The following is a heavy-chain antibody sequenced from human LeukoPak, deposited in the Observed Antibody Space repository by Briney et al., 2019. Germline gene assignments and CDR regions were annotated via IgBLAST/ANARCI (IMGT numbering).Heavy chain of an antibody. J-gene: IGHJ5*02. D-gene: IGHD3-22*01. CDR3: ATVSHYYDSSGYSGGVWFDP. V-gene: IGHV1-24*01. Sequence: ASVKVSCKVSGYTLTELSMHWVRQAPGKGLEWMGGFDPEDGETIYAQKFQGRVTMTEDTSTDTAYMELSSLRSEDTAVYYCATVSHYYDSSGYSGGVWFDPWGQGTLVTVSS. CDR2: FDPEDGET. CDR1: GYTLTELS.